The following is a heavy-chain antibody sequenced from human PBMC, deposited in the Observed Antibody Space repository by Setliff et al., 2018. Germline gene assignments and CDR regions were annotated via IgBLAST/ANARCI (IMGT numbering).Heavy chain of an antibody. Sequence: SETLSLTCTVSGGSISSYCWSWVRQPPGKGLEWIGYFYYSGSTNYNPSLKSRVSISVDTSKNQFSLKLSSVTAADTAVYYCASSPSEEDYDILTGYSRTYYYYYMDVWGKGTTVTVSS. CDR2: FYYSGST. J-gene: IGHJ6*03. V-gene: IGHV4-59*08. CDR3: ASSPSEEDYDILTGYSRTYYYYYMDV. D-gene: IGHD3-9*01. CDR1: GGSISSYC.